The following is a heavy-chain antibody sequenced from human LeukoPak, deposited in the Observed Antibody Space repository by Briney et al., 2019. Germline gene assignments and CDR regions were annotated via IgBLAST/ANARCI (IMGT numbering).Heavy chain of an antibody. CDR2: IYHSGST. Sequence: SETLSLTCAVSGGSISSGGYSWSWIRQPPGKGLEWIGYIYHSGSTYYNPSLKSRVTISVDRSKNQFSLKLSSVTAADTAVYYCASALGYCSSTSCPSLDAFDIWGRGTMVTVSS. D-gene: IGHD2-2*01. V-gene: IGHV4-30-2*01. CDR1: GGSISSGGYS. CDR3: ASALGYCSSTSCPSLDAFDI. J-gene: IGHJ3*02.